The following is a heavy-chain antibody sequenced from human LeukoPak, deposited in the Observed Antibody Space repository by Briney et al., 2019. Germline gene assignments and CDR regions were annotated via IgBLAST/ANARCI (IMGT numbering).Heavy chain of an antibody. CDR1: GYSFTSYW. V-gene: IGHV5-51*01. CDR2: IYPGDSDT. D-gene: IGHD6-13*01. Sequence: PGESLKISCKGSGYSFTSYWIGWVRQKPGKGLEWMGIIYPGDSDTRYSPSFQGQVTISADKSISTAYLQWSSLKASDTAMYYCARRLSSSWSSVAFDVWGQGTMATVSS. J-gene: IGHJ3*01. CDR3: ARRLSSSWSSVAFDV.